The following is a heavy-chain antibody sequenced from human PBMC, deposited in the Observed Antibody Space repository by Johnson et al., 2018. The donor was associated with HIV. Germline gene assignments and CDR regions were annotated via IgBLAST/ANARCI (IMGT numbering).Heavy chain of an antibody. D-gene: IGHD5-18*01. Sequence: VQLVESGGGLIQPGGSLRLSCAASGFTVSSNYMSWVRQAPGKGLEWVSVIYSGGSPYYAASVTCRFTISRDNSKNTLYLQMNSLRAEDTAVYYCLFGGYSYGLAFDIWGQGTMVTVSS. V-gene: IGHV3-53*01. J-gene: IGHJ3*02. CDR1: GFTVSSNY. CDR3: LFGGYSYGLAFDI. CDR2: IYSGGSP.